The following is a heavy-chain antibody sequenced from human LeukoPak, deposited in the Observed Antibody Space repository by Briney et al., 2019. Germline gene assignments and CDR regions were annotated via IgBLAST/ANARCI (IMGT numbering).Heavy chain of an antibody. CDR3: AREDPQTTVPEGLDV. CDR2: IYYSGTT. V-gene: IGHV4-59*01. J-gene: IGHJ6*02. Sequence: LETLSLTCTISGGSISSYYWSWIRQSPGKGLEWIGYIYYSGTTNYNPSLKSRVTISVDTSKNQFSLKLSSVTAADTAVYYCAREDPQTTVPEGLDVWGQGTTVTVSS. D-gene: IGHD4-17*01. CDR1: GGSISSYY.